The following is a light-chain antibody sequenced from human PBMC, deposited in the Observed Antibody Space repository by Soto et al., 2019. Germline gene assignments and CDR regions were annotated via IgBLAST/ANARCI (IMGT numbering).Light chain of an antibody. V-gene: IGKV3-11*01. Sequence: EIVLTQSPATLSLSPGERATLSCRASQSLSTSLAWYQQKPGQAPRLLIYDASNRATGIAARFSGSGSETDFTLSISSLEPEDSAVYYCQHRSNWPLTFGGGTKLEIK. CDR2: DAS. CDR1: QSLSTS. J-gene: IGKJ4*01. CDR3: QHRSNWPLT.